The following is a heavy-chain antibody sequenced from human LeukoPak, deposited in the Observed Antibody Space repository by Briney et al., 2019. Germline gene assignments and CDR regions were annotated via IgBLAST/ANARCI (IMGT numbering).Heavy chain of an antibody. D-gene: IGHD2-15*01. CDR1: GFTFRNFW. CDR2: IKKDGSER. Sequence: GGSLRLSCAASGFTFRNFWMIWVRQAPGKGREWVANIKKDGSERSYVDSVKGRFSISRDNAENSLYLQMNNLRIEDTAVYYCARVWREVVAASPYYFDCWGQGTLVTVSS. V-gene: IGHV3-7*01. J-gene: IGHJ4*02. CDR3: ARVWREVVAASPYYFDC.